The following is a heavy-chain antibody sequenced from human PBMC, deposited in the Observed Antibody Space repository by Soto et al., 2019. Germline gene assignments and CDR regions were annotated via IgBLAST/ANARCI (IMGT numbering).Heavy chain of an antibody. CDR3: ARMYSRAAGWFHP. Sequence: SETLSLTCFVSGYSITAGGYYWSWIRHHPGKGLEWIGSFYSSGSIIYNSSLRIRVSISGDTSSNQFSMSLTSVTAADTARYYCARMYSRAAGWFHPWGQGTLVTVSS. D-gene: IGHD1-26*01. V-gene: IGHV4-31*03. CDR2: FYSSGSI. J-gene: IGHJ5*02. CDR1: GYSITAGGYY.